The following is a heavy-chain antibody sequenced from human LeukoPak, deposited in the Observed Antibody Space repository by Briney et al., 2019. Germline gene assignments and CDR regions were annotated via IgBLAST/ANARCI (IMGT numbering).Heavy chain of an antibody. CDR2: ISSSGSTR. Sequence: GGSLRLSCAASGFTFSDYYMSWIRQAPGKGLEWVSYISSSGSTRYYADSVQGRFTISRDNAKNSLYLQMSSLRAEDMGVYYCAREGRRTYDDFDYWGQGTLVTVSS. CDR1: GFTFSDYY. V-gene: IGHV3-11*04. CDR3: AREGRRTYDDFDY. J-gene: IGHJ4*02. D-gene: IGHD5-12*01.